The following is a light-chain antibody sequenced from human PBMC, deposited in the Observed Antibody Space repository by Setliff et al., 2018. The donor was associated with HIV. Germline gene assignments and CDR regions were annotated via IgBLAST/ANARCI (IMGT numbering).Light chain of an antibody. J-gene: IGLJ1*01. CDR3: GSCTTTSPCA. V-gene: IGLV2-14*01. CDR2: EVS. CDR1: SSDLGGFNF. Sequence: QSALTQPASVSGSPGQSITISCTGTSSDLGGFNFVSWYRQYPGKAPQLIIYEVSSRPSGISSRFSGSKSGNTASLTISGLQAEDEADYYCGSCTTTSPCAFGTGTKGTVL.